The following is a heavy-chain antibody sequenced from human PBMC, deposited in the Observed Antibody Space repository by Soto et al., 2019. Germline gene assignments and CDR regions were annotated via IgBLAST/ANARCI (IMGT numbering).Heavy chain of an antibody. CDR3: ARDPPIMIVGGSGCFAP. CDR2: INTGNGNT. Sequence: ASVKVSCKASGATFTNYSIHWVRQAPGQRLEWMGWINTGNGNTKYSQKFQGSIIFTSDTSASTVYMEVSSLRSVDTAVYYCARDPPIMIVGGSGCFAPWGQGTLVTGSS. CDR1: GATFTNYS. D-gene: IGHD3-16*01. J-gene: IGHJ5*02. V-gene: IGHV1-3*04.